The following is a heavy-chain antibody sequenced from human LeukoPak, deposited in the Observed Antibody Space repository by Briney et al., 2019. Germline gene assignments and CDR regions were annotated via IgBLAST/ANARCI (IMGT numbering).Heavy chain of an antibody. CDR2: ISAYNGNT. J-gene: IGHJ3*02. CDR1: GYTFTSYG. V-gene: IGHV1-18*01. Sequence: ASVKVSCKASGYTFTSYGISWVRQAPGQGLEWMGWISAYNGNTNYAQKLQGRVTMTTDTSTSTAHMELRSLRSDDTAVYYCARADPHYYDSSGYYSHAFDIWGQGTMVTVSS. D-gene: IGHD3-22*01. CDR3: ARADPHYYDSSGYYSHAFDI.